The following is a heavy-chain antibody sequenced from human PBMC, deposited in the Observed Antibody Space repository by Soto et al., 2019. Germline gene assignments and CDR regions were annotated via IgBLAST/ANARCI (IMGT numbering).Heavy chain of an antibody. D-gene: IGHD1-26*01. Sequence: QITLKESGPTLVKPTQTLTVTCTFSGFSLSTSGAGVGWIRQSPGKAPEWLALISWKDEKRYNPVLKSRLTITKDTSKNQVVLTTTNSDPVDTATYLCADRYGGNYYRWYLDSWCQGTLVTVSS. CDR2: ISWKDEK. CDR1: GFSLSTSGAG. CDR3: ADRYGGNYYRWYLDS. J-gene: IGHJ4*02. V-gene: IGHV2-5*01.